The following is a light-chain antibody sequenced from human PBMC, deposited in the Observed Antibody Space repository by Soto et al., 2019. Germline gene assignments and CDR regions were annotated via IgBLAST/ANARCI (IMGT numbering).Light chain of an antibody. CDR1: QRVSSSY. CDR2: GAS. CDR3: PRYGNSPPFT. Sequence: EIVLTQSPGTLSLSPGERATLSCRASQRVSSSYLAWYQQKPGQAPRLLIYGASSRATGIPDRFSGSGSGTDFTLTISRLEPEDFAVYFCPRYGNSPPFTFGQGTKVEI. J-gene: IGKJ2*01. V-gene: IGKV3-20*01.